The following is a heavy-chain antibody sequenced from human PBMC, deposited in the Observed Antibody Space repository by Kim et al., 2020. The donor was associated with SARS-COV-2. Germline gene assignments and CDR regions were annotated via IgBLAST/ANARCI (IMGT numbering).Heavy chain of an antibody. V-gene: IGHV4-4*02. CDR3: ARDERAYSSSFMNY. J-gene: IGHJ4*02. Sequence: NPSLKSRVTISVDKSKNQFSLKLSSVTAADTAVYYCARDERAYSSSFMNYWGQGTLVTVSS. D-gene: IGHD6-13*01.